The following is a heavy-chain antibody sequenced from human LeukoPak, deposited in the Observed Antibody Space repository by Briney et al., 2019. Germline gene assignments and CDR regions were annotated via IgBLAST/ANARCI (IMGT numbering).Heavy chain of an antibody. CDR3: ARGIAARPDFDFDY. D-gene: IGHD6-6*01. J-gene: IGHJ4*02. Sequence: ASVKVSCKASGYTFTGYYMHWVRQAPGQGLEWMGWINPNSGGTNYAQKFQGRVTMTRDTSISTAYMELSRLRSDDTTVYYCARGIAARPDFDFDYWGQGTLVTVSS. V-gene: IGHV1-2*02. CDR2: INPNSGGT. CDR1: GYTFTGYY.